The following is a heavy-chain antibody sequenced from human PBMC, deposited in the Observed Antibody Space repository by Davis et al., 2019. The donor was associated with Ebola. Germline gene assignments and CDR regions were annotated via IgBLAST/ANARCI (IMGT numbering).Heavy chain of an antibody. V-gene: IGHV1-8*02. CDR3: ASAGMTTYTLGLKYYYYYGMDV. CDR2: MNPNSGNT. J-gene: IGHJ6*02. Sequence: AASVKVSCKASGYTFTSYYMHWVRQAPGQGLEWMGWMNPNSGNTGYAQKFQGRVTMTRNTSISTVYMELSSLRSEDTAVYYCASAGMTTYTLGLKYYYYYGMDVWGQGTTVTVSS. CDR1: GYTFTSYY. D-gene: IGHD4-17*01.